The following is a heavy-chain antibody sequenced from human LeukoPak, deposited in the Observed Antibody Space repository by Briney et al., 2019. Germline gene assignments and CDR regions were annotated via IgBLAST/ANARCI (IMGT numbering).Heavy chain of an antibody. Sequence: GGSLRLSCAASGFTFSTYVMTWVRQAPGKGLEWVSAILGSGGGTYYTDSVKGRFTISRDNSKNTLYLQMNSLRAEDTAVYYCATTPGAYYYHHMDVWGQGTTVTVSS. CDR2: ILGSGGGT. CDR3: ATTPGAYYYHHMDV. CDR1: GFTFSTYV. D-gene: IGHD3-10*01. J-gene: IGHJ6*02. V-gene: IGHV3-23*01.